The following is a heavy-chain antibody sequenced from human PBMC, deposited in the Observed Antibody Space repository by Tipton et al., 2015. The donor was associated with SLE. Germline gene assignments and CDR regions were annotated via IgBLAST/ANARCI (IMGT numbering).Heavy chain of an antibody. CDR3: AKGGSSRTVTPH. J-gene: IGHJ1*01. D-gene: IGHD4-17*01. Sequence: SLRLSCAASGFIFSSYGMHWVRQAPGKGLEWVAYIRYDGSNKYYADSVKGRFTISRDNSKNTLYLQMNSLRAEDTAVYYCAKGGSSRTVTPHWGQGTLVTVSS. V-gene: IGHV3-30*02. CDR1: GFIFSSYG. CDR2: IRYDGSNK.